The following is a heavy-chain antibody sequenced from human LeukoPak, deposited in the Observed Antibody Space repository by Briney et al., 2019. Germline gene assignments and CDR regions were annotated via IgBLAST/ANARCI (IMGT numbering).Heavy chain of an antibody. CDR2: INTNTGNT. V-gene: IGHV7-4-1*02. J-gene: IGHJ4*02. Sequence: ASVKLSCKASGYTFTSYAMNWVRQAPGQGLEWMGWINTNTGNTTYAQGFTGRFVFSLDTSVSTAYLQISSLKAEDTAVYYCARDFYGSGSYYNYWGQGTLVTVSS. D-gene: IGHD3-10*01. CDR3: ARDFYGSGSYYNY. CDR1: GYTFTSYA.